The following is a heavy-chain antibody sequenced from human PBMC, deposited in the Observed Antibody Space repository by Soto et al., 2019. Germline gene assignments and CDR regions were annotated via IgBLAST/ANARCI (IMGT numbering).Heavy chain of an antibody. CDR1: GGSICSGGYY. Sequence: SETLSLTCTVSGGSICSGGYYWNWIRQHPGKGLEWIGYIYYSGYTYYNPSLQSRVTMSVDRSWNQFSLKLNSVTAAYTFVYYCARVRREYDNSGPVDYWGQGTLVTVSS. CDR3: ARVRREYDNSGPVDY. CDR2: IYYSGYT. J-gene: IGHJ4*02. V-gene: IGHV4-31*03. D-gene: IGHD3-22*01.